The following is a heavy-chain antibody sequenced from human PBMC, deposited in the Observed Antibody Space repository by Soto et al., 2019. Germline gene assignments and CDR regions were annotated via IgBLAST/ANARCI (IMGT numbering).Heavy chain of an antibody. CDR2: ISYRGPT. CDR3: ATQGFGTLHGLVDV. V-gene: IGHV4-61*01. D-gene: IGHD1-7*01. J-gene: IGHJ6*02. CDR1: GGSITSGANHY. Sequence: SGTLALTCTVFGGSITSGANHYCSWSPQPPGRAREWSGYISYRGPTSYNPSLKSRVILSVDTSKNPVSLTLASVSVADTAVYYCATQGFGTLHGLVDVWGQGTTVT.